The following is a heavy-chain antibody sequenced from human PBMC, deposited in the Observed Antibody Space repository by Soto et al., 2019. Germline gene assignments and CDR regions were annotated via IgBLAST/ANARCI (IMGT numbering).Heavy chain of an antibody. CDR2: TYYRSKWYN. Sequence: SQTLSLTCAISGDSVSSNSAAWNWIRQSPSRGLEWLGRTYYRSKWYNDYAVSVKSRITINPDTSKNQFSLKLSSVTAADTAVNYCARGQQQLVWSRLNWFAPWGQGTLVTVPS. CDR3: ARGQQQLVWSRLNWFAP. D-gene: IGHD6-13*01. CDR1: GDSVSSNSAA. V-gene: IGHV6-1*01. J-gene: IGHJ5*02.